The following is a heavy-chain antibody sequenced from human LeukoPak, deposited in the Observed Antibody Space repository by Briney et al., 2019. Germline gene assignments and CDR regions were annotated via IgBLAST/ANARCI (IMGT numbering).Heavy chain of an antibody. Sequence: GGALRLLCGAAGVTSISYWMSWGSQAPAGGLEGVADIKYDGSEKYYVDSVKGRFTISRDNAKNSMYLQMNSLRAEDTAVYYCASVGGYYYGSGSYYKVPFDYWGQGTLVTVSS. J-gene: IGHJ4*02. CDR3: ASVGGYYYGSGSYYKVPFDY. CDR2: IKYDGSEK. D-gene: IGHD3-10*01. CDR1: GVTSISYW. V-gene: IGHV3-7*01.